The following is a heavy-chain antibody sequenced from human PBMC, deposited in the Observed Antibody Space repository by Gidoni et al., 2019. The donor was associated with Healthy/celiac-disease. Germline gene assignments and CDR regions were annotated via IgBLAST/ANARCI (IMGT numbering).Heavy chain of an antibody. V-gene: IGHV3-21*01. Sequence: EVQLVESGGGLVKPGGSLRLSCAASGFTFSSSSMNWVRQAPGKGLEWVSSIRSSSSYIYYADSVKGRFTISRDNAKNSLYLQMNSLRAEDTAVYYCARPKGYCSSTSCYEYYYYGMDVWGQGTTVTVSS. CDR2: IRSSSSYI. D-gene: IGHD2-2*01. CDR1: GFTFSSSS. CDR3: ARPKGYCSSTSCYEYYYYGMDV. J-gene: IGHJ6*02.